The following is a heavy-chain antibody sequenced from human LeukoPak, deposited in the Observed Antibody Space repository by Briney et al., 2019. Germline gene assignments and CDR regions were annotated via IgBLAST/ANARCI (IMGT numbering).Heavy chain of an antibody. V-gene: IGHV1-46*01. CDR1: GYTFTSYY. CDR3: ARDYYYDSSGYPY. D-gene: IGHD3-22*01. J-gene: IGHJ4*02. CDR2: INPSGGST. Sequence: VASVKVSCKASGYTFTSYYMHWVRQAPGQGLEWMGIINPSGGSTSYAQKFQGRVTMTTDTSTSTAYMELRSLRSDGTAVYYCARDYYYDSSGYPYWGQGTLVTVSS.